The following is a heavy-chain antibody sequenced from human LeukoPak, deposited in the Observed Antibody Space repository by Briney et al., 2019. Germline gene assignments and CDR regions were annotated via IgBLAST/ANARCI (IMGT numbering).Heavy chain of an antibody. CDR1: GIIFSNYW. CDR2: INRDGSST. Sequence: AGGSLRLSCAASGIIFSNYWMHWVRQAPGKGLVWVSRINRDGSSTSYADSVKGRFTISRDNAKNTLYLQMNSLRVEDTAVYYCAKGLPYESRAYYDRLFDEWGQGTLVTVSS. J-gene: IGHJ4*02. D-gene: IGHD3-22*01. CDR3: AKGLPYESRAYYDRLFDE. V-gene: IGHV3-74*01.